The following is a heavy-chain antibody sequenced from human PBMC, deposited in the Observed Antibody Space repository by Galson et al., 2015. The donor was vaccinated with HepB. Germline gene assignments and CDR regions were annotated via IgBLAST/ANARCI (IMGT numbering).Heavy chain of an antibody. Sequence: SLRLSCAASGFIFSDYGMHWVRRAPGKGLEWVAVVSHDGSKKYYADSVKGRFTISRDNSKNTLDLQMSSLRAADTAVYYCAKDLGYRYASGSSYFDYWGQGILVIVSS. CDR1: GFIFSDYG. CDR2: VSHDGSKK. D-gene: IGHD3-10*01. CDR3: AKDLGYRYASGSSYFDY. J-gene: IGHJ4*02. V-gene: IGHV3-30*18.